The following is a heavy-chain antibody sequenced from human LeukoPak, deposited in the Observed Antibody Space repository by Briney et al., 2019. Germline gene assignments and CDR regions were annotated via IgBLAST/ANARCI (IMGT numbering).Heavy chain of an antibody. Sequence: GGSQILCCAASGFTFSCYAMNWVRQAPGKGLEWVSGIRDNGASTYYADSVKGRFTISRDNSKNTLYLQMNSLRDDDTAIYYCAIGGRNGSSWPDTDYWGQGTLVTVSS. CDR3: AIGGRNGSSWPDTDY. J-gene: IGHJ4*02. CDR1: GFTFSCYA. CDR2: IRDNGAST. V-gene: IGHV3-23*01. D-gene: IGHD6-13*01.